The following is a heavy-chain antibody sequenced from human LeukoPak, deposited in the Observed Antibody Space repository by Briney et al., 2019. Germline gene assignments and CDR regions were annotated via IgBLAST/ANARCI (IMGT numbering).Heavy chain of an antibody. D-gene: IGHD6-19*01. V-gene: IGHV3-21*01. J-gene: IGHJ4*02. Sequence: GGSLRLSCAASGFTFSSYSMNWVRQAPGKGLEWVSSISSSSSYIYYADSVKGRFTISRDNAKNSLYLQMNSLRAEDTAVYYCARDSPLYSSGWWHYWGQGTLVTVSS. CDR2: ISSSSSYI. CDR3: ARDSPLYSSGWWHY. CDR1: GFTFSSYS.